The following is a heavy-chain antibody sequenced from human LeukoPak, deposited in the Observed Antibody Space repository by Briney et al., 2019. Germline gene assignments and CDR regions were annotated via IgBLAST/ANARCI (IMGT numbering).Heavy chain of an antibody. Sequence: GGSLRLSCAASGFTFSSYSMNWVRQAPGKGLEWVSSISSSSSYIYYADSVKGRFTISRDNAKNSLYLQMNSLRAEDTAVYYCGRDRGRVGATITWGQGTLVIVSS. CDR3: GRDRGRVGATIT. CDR1: GFTFSSYS. D-gene: IGHD1-26*01. CDR2: ISSSSSYI. J-gene: IGHJ4*02. V-gene: IGHV3-21*01.